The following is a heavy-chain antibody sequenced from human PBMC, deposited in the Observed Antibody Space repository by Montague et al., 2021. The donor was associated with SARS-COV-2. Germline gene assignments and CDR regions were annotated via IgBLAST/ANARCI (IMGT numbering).Heavy chain of an antibody. J-gene: IGHJ3*02. V-gene: IGHV6-1*01. CDR2: TYYRSKWYH. D-gene: IGHD2-15*01. CDR1: GDSVSSNPAT. Sequence: CAISGDSVSSNPATWNWIRQSPSRGLEWLGRTYYRSKWYHDYAISLKSRKTINPDTSKNQFSLQLSSVAPEDTAVFYCARTTTRMLYPENAFDIWGQGTMVTVSS. CDR3: ARTTTRMLYPENAFDI.